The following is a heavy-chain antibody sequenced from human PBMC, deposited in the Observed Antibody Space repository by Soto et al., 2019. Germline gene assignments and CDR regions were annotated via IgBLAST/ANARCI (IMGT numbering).Heavy chain of an antibody. J-gene: IGHJ6*02. CDR1: GFTFDDYA. V-gene: IGHV3-9*01. D-gene: IGHD2-21*01. Sequence: SLRLSCAASGFTFDDYAMHWVRQAPGKGLEWVSGISWNSGSIGYADSVKGQVTISADKSISTAYLQWSSLKASDTAMYYCARHSIRPTEPSDYYYGMDVWGQGTTVTVSS. CDR3: ARHSIRPTEPSDYYYGMDV. CDR2: ISWNSGSI.